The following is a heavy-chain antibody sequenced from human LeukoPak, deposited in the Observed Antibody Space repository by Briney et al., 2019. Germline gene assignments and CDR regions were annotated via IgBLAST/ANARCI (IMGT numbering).Heavy chain of an antibody. CDR1: GYTFTGYY. CDR2: INPNSGGT. Sequence: ASVKVSCKASGYTFTGYYMHWVRQAPGQGLEWMGWINPNSGGTNYAQKFQGRVTMTRDTSISTAYMELSRLRSDDTAVYYCARVRHGSGSYYNPIDYWGQGTLVTVSS. CDR3: ARVRHGSGSYYNPIDY. J-gene: IGHJ4*02. V-gene: IGHV1-2*02. D-gene: IGHD3-10*01.